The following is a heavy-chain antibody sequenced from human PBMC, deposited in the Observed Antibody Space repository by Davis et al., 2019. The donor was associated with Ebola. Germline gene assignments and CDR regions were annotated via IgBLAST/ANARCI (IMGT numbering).Heavy chain of an antibody. D-gene: IGHD3-10*01. Sequence: ASVKVSCKASGGTFSRYVISWVRQAPGKGLEWMGWINPHSGGANYARKFQGRVTMTRDTSISTAYMELSRLTSDDTAIYYCARGHLWFGEVDDFWGLGSLVTVSS. J-gene: IGHJ4*02. CDR3: ARGHLWFGEVDDF. CDR2: INPHSGGA. CDR1: GGTFSRYV. V-gene: IGHV1-2*02.